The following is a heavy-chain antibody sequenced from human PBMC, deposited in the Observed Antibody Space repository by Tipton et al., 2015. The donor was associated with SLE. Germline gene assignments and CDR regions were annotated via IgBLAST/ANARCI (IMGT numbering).Heavy chain of an antibody. V-gene: IGHV4-30-4*01. D-gene: IGHD3-10*01. Sequence: TLSLTCTVSGASISSGDYYWSWIRQPPGKGLEWIGYIFYSGNTYFNPSLKSRLTMSVDTSKNQFSLNLSSVTAADTAVYYCAREYLSGSYVDWFDPWGQGTLVTVSS. CDR3: AREYLSGSYVDWFDP. J-gene: IGHJ5*02. CDR1: GASISSGDYY. CDR2: IFYSGNT.